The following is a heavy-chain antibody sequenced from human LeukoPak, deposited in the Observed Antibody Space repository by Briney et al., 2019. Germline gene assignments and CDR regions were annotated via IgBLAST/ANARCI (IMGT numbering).Heavy chain of an antibody. Sequence: GGSLRLSCEASGFTFSNYAMHWVRQAPGKGLEWVSYISSSGSTIYYADSVKGRFTISRDNAKNSLYLQMNSLRAEDTAVYYCARAPYYDSSGYYTSWGQGTLVTVSS. J-gene: IGHJ5*02. V-gene: IGHV3-48*04. CDR2: ISSSGSTI. CDR1: GFTFSNYA. D-gene: IGHD3-22*01. CDR3: ARAPYYDSSGYYTS.